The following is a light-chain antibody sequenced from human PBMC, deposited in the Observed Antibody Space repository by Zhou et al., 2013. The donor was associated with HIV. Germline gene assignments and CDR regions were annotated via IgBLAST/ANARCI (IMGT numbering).Light chain of an antibody. Sequence: DIQMTQSPSSLSASVGDRVTITCRASQSISSYLNWYQQKPGKAPKLLIYDASNLETGVPSRFSGSGFGTDFTLTISSLQPEDLGTYYCQRYGTFGQGTEVEIK. J-gene: IGKJ1*01. CDR2: DAS. V-gene: IGKV1-33*01. CDR3: QRYGT. CDR1: QSISSY.